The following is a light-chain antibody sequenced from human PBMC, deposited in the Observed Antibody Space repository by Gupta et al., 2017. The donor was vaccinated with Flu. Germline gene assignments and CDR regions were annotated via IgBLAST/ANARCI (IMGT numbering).Light chain of an antibody. J-gene: IGLJ2*01. CDR1: SSNIGINS. CDR2: END. CDR3: GTWDDSLSAMV. V-gene: IGLV1-51*01. Sequence: QSVLTQPPSVSAAPGQKVTFSCSGSSSNIGINSVSWYRQLPGTAPKLLIYENDKRPSGIPDRVTGSKSGTSATLGITGLQTGDEAHYYCGTWDDSLSAMVFGGGTKLAVL.